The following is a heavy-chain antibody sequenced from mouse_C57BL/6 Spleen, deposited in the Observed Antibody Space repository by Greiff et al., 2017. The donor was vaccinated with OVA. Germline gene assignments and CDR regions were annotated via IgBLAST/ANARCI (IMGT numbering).Heavy chain of an antibody. CDR3: TTSGSSRAWLAY. D-gene: IGHD1-1*01. CDR1: GFNITDYY. J-gene: IGHJ3*01. CDR2: IDPEDGDT. V-gene: IGHV14-1*01. Sequence: VQLQQSGAELVRPGASVKLSCTASGFNITDYYMHWVKPRPEQGLEWIGRIDPEDGDTEYAPKFQGKATMTADTSSNTAYLQRSSLTSEDTAVYYCTTSGSSRAWLAYWGQGTLVTVSA.